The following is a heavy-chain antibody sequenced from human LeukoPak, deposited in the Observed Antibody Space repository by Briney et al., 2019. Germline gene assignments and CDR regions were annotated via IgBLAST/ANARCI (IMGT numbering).Heavy chain of an antibody. CDR1: EFTFSSYA. CDR2: ITVSGGTT. D-gene: IGHD6-13*01. J-gene: IGHJ4*02. Sequence: PGGSLRLSCAASEFTFSSYAMQWVRQAPGKGLEWVSGITVSGGTTYYTDSVKGQFTISRDNSKNTLYLQMNSLRAEDSAVYYCARDIATAGHLAFDYWGQGTLVTVSS. CDR3: ARDIATAGHLAFDY. V-gene: IGHV3-23*01.